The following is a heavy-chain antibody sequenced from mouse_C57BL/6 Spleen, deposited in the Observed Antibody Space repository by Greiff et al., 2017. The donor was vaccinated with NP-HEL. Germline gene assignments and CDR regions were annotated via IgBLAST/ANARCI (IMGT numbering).Heavy chain of an antibody. V-gene: IGHV1-82*01. J-gene: IGHJ3*01. CDR1: GYAFSSSW. D-gene: IGHD4-1*01. CDR3: ARPLGFAY. Sequence: QVQLKESGPELVKPGASVKISCKASGYAFSSSWMNWVKQRPGKGLEWIGRIYPGDGDTNYNGKFKGKATLTADKSSSTAYMQLSSLTSEDSAVYFCARPLGFAYWGQGTLVTVSA. CDR2: IYPGDGDT.